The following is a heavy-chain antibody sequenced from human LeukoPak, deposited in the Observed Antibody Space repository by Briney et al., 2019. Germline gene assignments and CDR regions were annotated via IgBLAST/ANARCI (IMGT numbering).Heavy chain of an antibody. CDR2: VNHHGRT. CDR1: GGSFSDYR. Sequence: PSETLSLTCAVYGGSFSDYRWSWIRQPPGKGLQWVGEVNHHGRTDYSPSLTSRVTISVDTSKSQFYLKLTSVTAADTAVYFCARGHISMDPQIVWTGYYRTAWFDPWGQGTLVTVSS. J-gene: IGHJ5*02. CDR3: ARGHISMDPQIVWTGYYRTAWFDP. D-gene: IGHD3/OR15-3a*01. V-gene: IGHV4-34*01.